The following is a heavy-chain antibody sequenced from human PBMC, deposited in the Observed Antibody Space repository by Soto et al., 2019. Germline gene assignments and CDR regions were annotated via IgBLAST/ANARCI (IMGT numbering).Heavy chain of an antibody. J-gene: IGHJ4*02. Sequence: EVQVSESGGGLVQPGGSLKLSCAASGYTFSSYAMSWVRKAPGKGLGWVSSISGSGATTYHADSVKGRFTISRDNSKNTVYLQMNGLRAEDTAVYYCAKISEYYDPGYYFDCWGQGTLVTVSS. CDR3: AKISEYYDPGYYFDC. V-gene: IGHV3-23*01. CDR1: GYTFSSYA. CDR2: ISGSGATT. D-gene: IGHD3-3*01.